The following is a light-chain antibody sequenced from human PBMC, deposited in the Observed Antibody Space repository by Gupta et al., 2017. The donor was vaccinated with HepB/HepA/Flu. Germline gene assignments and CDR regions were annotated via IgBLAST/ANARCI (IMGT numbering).Light chain of an antibody. CDR3: QQEGNSPYT. V-gene: IGKV3-20*01. CDR2: GTS. Sequence: EIVLTQSPGTLSLSPGQRVTLSCRASQGVSSSYLAWYQQKPGQAPRLLIYGTSNRATGITDRFSGSGSGTDFTLTISRLEPEDFAVYYCQQEGNSPYTFGQGTKLEIK. J-gene: IGKJ2*01. CDR1: QGVSSSY.